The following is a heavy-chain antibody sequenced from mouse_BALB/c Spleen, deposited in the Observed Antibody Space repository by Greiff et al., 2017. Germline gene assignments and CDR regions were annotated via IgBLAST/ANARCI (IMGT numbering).Heavy chain of an antibody. V-gene: IGHV2-9*02. CDR2: IWAGGST. Sequence: VMLVESGPGLVAPSQSLSITCTVSGFSLTSYGVHWVRQPPGKGLEWLGVIWAGGSTNYNSALMSRLSISKDNSKSQVFLKMNSLQTDDTAMYYCARDQRYYAMDYWGQGTSVTVSS. CDR3: ARDQRYYAMDY. J-gene: IGHJ4*01. CDR1: GFSLTSYG.